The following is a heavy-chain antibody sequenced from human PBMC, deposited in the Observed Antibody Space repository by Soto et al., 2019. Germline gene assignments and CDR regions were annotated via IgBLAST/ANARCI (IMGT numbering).Heavy chain of an antibody. V-gene: IGHV1-18*01. CDR1: GYSFTSYG. CDR3: TKSAPSWGYYDTSGAGGDV. D-gene: IGHD3-22*01. J-gene: IGHJ6*02. Sequence: ASVKVSCKASGYSFTSYGIAWVRQAPGQGPEWMGWISPYNGRTNYAQNVKGRVVMTTEISTSTVYLELRSLRSDDTAVYYCTKSAPSWGYYDTSGAGGDVWGQGTTVTVSS. CDR2: ISPYNGRT.